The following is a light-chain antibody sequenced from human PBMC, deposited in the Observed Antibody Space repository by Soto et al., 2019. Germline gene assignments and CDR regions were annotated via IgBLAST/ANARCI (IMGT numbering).Light chain of an antibody. Sequence: IRLTQSPSSQSASVVYGATITCRASQSFDTYLSWFQQKPGKAPKLLIYGASRLQSGVPSRFSGSGTGTLFTLTISSLQPEDFATYYCQQSYSPPRTFGQGTKVDIK. CDR3: QQSYSPPRT. CDR2: GAS. J-gene: IGKJ1*01. CDR1: QSFDTY. V-gene: IGKV1-39*01.